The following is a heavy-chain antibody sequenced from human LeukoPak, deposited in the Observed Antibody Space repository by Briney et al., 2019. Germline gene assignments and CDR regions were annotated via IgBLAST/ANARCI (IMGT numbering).Heavy chain of an antibody. J-gene: IGHJ6*03. CDR1: GGTFSSYA. CDR3: ARDRWAITMVRGVYYMDV. CDR2: IIPIFGTA. V-gene: IGHV1-69*05. D-gene: IGHD3-10*01. Sequence: GASVKVSCKASGGTFSSYAISWVRQAPGQGLEWMGGIIPIFGTANYAQKFQGRVTITTDESTSTAYMELSSLRSEDTAVYYCARDRWAITMVRGVYYMDVWGKGTTVTVSS.